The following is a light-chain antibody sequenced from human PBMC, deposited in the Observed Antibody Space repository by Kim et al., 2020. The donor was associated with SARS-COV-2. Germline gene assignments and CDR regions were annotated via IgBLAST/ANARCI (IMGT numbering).Light chain of an antibody. J-gene: IGKJ1*01. V-gene: IGKV3-20*01. CDR2: GAS. CDR1: QSVSSTY. Sequence: EIVLTQSPGTLSLSPGERATLSCRASQSVSSTYLAWYQQKPGQAPTLVIYGASRRAAGIPDRFSGSGSGTDFTLTITRLEPEDFAVYYCQQYGSSPRTFGPGTKVDIK. CDR3: QQYGSSPRT.